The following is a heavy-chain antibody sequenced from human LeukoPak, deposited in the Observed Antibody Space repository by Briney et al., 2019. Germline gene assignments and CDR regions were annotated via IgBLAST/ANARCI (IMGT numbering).Heavy chain of an antibody. D-gene: IGHD3-10*01. Sequence: SETLSLTCTVSGGSISSSSYYWGWIRQPPGKGLEWIGSIYHSGSTYYSPSPKSRVTISVDTTKNQFSLNLSSVTAADTAVFYCAGSDYYYYMDVWGKGTTVTVSS. V-gene: IGHV4-39*01. J-gene: IGHJ6*03. CDR1: GGSISSSSYY. CDR2: IYHSGST. CDR3: AGSDYYYYMDV.